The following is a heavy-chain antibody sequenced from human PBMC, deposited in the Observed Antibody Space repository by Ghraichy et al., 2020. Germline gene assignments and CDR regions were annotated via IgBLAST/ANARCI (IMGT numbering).Heavy chain of an antibody. J-gene: IGHJ4*02. V-gene: IGHV4-59*01. CDR1: GGSINNYY. CDR2: IYYSGNTNTGST. Sequence: SETLSLTCTVSGGSINNYYWSWIRQPPGKGLEWIGYIYYSGNTNTGSTNYNPSLKSRVTISIDTSKNQFSLKLNSVTAADTAVYYCARDTQLGMIDYWGQGNLVTVSS. D-gene: IGHD1-26*01. CDR3: ARDTQLGMIDY.